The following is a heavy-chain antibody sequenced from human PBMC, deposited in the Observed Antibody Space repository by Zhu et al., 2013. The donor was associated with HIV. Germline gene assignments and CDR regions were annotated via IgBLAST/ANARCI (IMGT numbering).Heavy chain of an antibody. CDR1: GYTFTSYY. V-gene: IGHV1-46*01. CDR3: AAEVGYCSTTNCLYYYYGMDV. CDR2: INPSGGST. Sequence: QVQLVQSGAEVKKPGASVKVSCKTSGYTFTSYYMHWVRQAPGQGLEWMGIINPSGGSTRYAQKFQGRVTMTRDMSTSTAYMELSSLRSEDTAVYYCAAEVGYCSTTNCLYYYYGMDVWGQGTTVTVSS. J-gene: IGHJ6*02. D-gene: IGHD2-2*01.